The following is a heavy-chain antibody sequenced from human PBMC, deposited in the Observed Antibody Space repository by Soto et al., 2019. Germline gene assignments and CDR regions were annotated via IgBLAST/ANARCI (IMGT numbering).Heavy chain of an antibody. CDR3: AKDAVYKDGLWLMDS. CDR2: VTGSGSQI. J-gene: IGHJ5*02. CDR1: GFTISTYA. V-gene: IGHV3-23*01. D-gene: IGHD2-21*01. Sequence: GGSLRLSCAASGFTISTYAMTWVRQAPGKGLECVSGVTGSGSQIHYADSVKGRFTISKDNSKNTLYLQMSNLRDEDTALYYCAKDAVYKDGLWLMDSWGQGTLVTVSS.